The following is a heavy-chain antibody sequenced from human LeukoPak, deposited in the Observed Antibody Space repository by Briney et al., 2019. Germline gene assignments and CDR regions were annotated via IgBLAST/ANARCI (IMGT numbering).Heavy chain of an antibody. J-gene: IGHJ4*02. D-gene: IGHD3-22*01. CDR1: GYTFTGYY. CDR3: ARVPYYYDSNYFGY. CDR2: INPNSGGT. V-gene: IGHV1-2*02. Sequence: ASVKVSCKASGYTFTGYYMHWVRQAPGQGLEWMGWINPNSGGTNYAQKFQGRVTMTRDTSISTAYMELSRLRSDDTAVYYCARVPYYYDSNYFGYWGQGTLVTVSS.